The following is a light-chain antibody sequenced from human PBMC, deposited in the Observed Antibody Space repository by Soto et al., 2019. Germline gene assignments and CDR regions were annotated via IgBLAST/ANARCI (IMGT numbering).Light chain of an antibody. Sequence: EFVLTQSPGTLSLSPGERATLSCRASQSVSSSYLAWYQQKPGQAPRLLTYGASSRATGIPDRFSGSGSGTDFTLTISRLEPEDFAVYYCQQYGSSPWTFGQGTKVEIK. CDR2: GAS. J-gene: IGKJ1*01. CDR1: QSVSSSY. CDR3: QQYGSSPWT. V-gene: IGKV3-20*01.